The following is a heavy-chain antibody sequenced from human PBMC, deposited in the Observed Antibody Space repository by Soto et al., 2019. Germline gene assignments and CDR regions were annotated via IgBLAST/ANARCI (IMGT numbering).Heavy chain of an antibody. Sequence: ASVKVSCKASGYTFTSYGISWVRQAPGQGLEWMGWISAYNGNTNYAQKLQGRVTMTTDTSTSTAYMELRSLRSDDTAVYYCAADSSVVPAARRHFEYYYMDVWGTGTTVTVSS. CDR3: AADSSVVPAARRHFEYYYMDV. CDR2: ISAYNGNT. CDR1: GYTFTSYG. D-gene: IGHD2-15*01. J-gene: IGHJ6*03. V-gene: IGHV1-18*01.